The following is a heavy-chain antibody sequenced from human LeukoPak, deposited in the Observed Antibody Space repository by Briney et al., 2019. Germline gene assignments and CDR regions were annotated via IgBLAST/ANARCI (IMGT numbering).Heavy chain of an antibody. CDR1: GFTFNDYG. Sequence: PGGSLRLSCAAPGFTFNDYGMSWVRQAPGKGLEWVSGINWNGGSTGYADSVKGRFTISSDNAKNSLYLQMNSLRAEDTALYYCARARSTGYYVADYWGQGTLVTVSS. J-gene: IGHJ4*02. V-gene: IGHV3-20*04. D-gene: IGHD3-9*01. CDR3: ARARSTGYYVADY. CDR2: INWNGGST.